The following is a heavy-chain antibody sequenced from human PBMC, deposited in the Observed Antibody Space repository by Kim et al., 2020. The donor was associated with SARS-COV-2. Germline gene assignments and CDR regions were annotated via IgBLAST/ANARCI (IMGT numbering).Heavy chain of an antibody. CDR3: ARIHDYGGRGYYFDY. J-gene: IGHJ4*02. V-gene: IGHV4-34*01. CDR2: INHSGST. CDR1: GGSFSGYY. Sequence: SETLSLTCAVYGGSFSGYYWSWIRQPPGKGLEWIGEINHSGSTNYNPSLKSRVTISVDTSKNQFSLKLSPVTAADTAVYYCARIHDYGGRGYYFDYWGRGTLVTVSS. D-gene: IGHD4-17*01.